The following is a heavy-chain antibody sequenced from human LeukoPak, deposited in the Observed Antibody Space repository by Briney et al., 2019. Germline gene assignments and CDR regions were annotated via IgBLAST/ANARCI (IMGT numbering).Heavy chain of an antibody. CDR3: ARVPVTMVRGVTPGDYFDY. J-gene: IGHJ4*02. D-gene: IGHD3-10*01. Sequence: ASVKVSCKASGYTSTSYGISWVRQAPGQGLEWMGWISAYNGNTNYAQKLQGRVTMTTDTSTSTAYMELRSLRSDDTAVYYCARVPVTMVRGVTPGDYFDYWGQGTLVTVSS. CDR2: ISAYNGNT. CDR1: GYTSTSYG. V-gene: IGHV1-18*01.